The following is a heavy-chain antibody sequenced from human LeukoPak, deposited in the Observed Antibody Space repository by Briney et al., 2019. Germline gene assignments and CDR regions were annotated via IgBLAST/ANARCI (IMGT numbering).Heavy chain of an antibody. V-gene: IGHV3-21*01. CDR2: ISSSSSYI. J-gene: IGHJ4*02. CDR3: ARGARSSWYLGYYFDY. Sequence: GGSLRLSCAASGFTFSSYSMNCVRQAPGKGLEWVSSISSSSSYIYYADSVKGRFTISRDNAKNSLYLQMNSLRAEDTAVYYCARGARSSWYLGYYFDYWGQGTLVTVSS. D-gene: IGHD6-13*01. CDR1: GFTFSSYS.